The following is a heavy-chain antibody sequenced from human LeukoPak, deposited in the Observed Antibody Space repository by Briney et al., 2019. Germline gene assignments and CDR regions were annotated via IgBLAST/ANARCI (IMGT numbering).Heavy chain of an antibody. CDR3: ARVPRTVTKYYFDY. D-gene: IGHD4-17*01. Sequence: PGGSLRLSCAASGFTFSDYYMSWIRQAPGKGLEWVSYISSSGSTIYYADSVKGRFTISRDNAKNSLYLQMNSLRAEDTAVYYCARVPRTVTKYYFDYWGQGTLVTVSS. J-gene: IGHJ4*02. V-gene: IGHV3-11*01. CDR2: ISSSGSTI. CDR1: GFTFSDYY.